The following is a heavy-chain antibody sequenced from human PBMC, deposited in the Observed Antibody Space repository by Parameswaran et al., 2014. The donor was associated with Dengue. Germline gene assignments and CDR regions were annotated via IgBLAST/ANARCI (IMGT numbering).Heavy chain of an antibody. CDR2: IYYSGST. CDR3: ARAGGGNKQLTYDY. J-gene: IGHJ4*02. D-gene: IGHD3-16*01. V-gene: IGHV4-59*13. Sequence: PGKGLEWIGYIYYSGSTNYNPSLKSRVTISVDTSKNQFSLKLSSVTAADTAVYYCARAGGGNKQLTYDYWGQGTLVTVSS.